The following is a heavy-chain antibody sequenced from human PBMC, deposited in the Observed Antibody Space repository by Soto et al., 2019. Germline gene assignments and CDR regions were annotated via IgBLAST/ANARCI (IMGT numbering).Heavy chain of an antibody. J-gene: IGHJ4*02. V-gene: IGHV1-69*05. D-gene: IGHD3-10*01. CDR1: GGTLSTYA. CDR3: ARDFYGSGSYQDY. Sequence: SVKVSCKASGGTLSTYAISWVRQAPGQGLEWMGGIIPIFGTANYAQMFQGRVTMTRDTSISTAYMELSRLRSDDTAVYYCARDFYGSGSYQDYWGQGTLVTVSS. CDR2: IIPIFGTA.